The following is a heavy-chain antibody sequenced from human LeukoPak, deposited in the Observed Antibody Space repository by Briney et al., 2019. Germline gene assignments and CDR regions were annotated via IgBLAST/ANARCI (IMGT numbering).Heavy chain of an antibody. J-gene: IGHJ4*02. D-gene: IGHD6-19*01. V-gene: IGHV3-23*01. CDR2: ISGGST. CDR1: GFTFSSYA. CDR3: AKDTGDSSGWYDY. Sequence: GGSLRLSCAASGFTFSSYAMSWVRQAPGKGLEWVSAISGGSTYYADSVKGRFTISRDNSKNTLYLQMNSLRAEDTAVYYCAKDTGDSSGWYDYWGQGTLVTVSS.